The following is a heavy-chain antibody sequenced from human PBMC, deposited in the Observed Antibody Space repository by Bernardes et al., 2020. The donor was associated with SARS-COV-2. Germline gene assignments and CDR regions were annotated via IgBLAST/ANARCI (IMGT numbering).Heavy chain of an antibody. V-gene: IGHV1-3*01. D-gene: IGHD3-9*01. Sequence: ASVKVSCKASGYMFSNYNMHWVLQAPGQRLEWMGWIYGGNGNTQYSENFQDRVTITRDTSASTAYIQLSSLRFEDTAVYYCVTDPPADILTGPPDYWCQGTLVTVYS. CDR1: GYMFSNYN. J-gene: IGHJ4*02. CDR2: IYGGNGNT. CDR3: VTDPPADILTGPPDY.